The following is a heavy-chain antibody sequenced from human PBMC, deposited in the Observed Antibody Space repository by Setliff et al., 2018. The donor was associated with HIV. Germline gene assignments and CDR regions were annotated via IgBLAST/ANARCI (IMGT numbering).Heavy chain of an antibody. Sequence: ASVNVSCKASGYTFTDYTIHWVRQAPGQRLEWMGWINAGNGNTKYSQKFQGRVSITRDTSASKAYLELSSLRSEDTAVYYCARGRLRNYFDYWGQGTLVTVSS. V-gene: IGHV1-3*01. CDR3: ARGRLRNYFDY. CDR2: INAGNGNT. CDR1: GYTFTDYT. J-gene: IGHJ4*02. D-gene: IGHD2-8*01.